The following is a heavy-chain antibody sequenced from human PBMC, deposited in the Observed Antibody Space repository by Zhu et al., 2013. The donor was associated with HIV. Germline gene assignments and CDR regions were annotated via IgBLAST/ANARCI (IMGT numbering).Heavy chain of an antibody. Sequence: QVQLVQSGAEVKKPGSSVKVSCKASGGTFSSYAISWVRQAPGQGLEWMGGIIPIFGTANYAQKFQGRVTITADESTSTAYMELSSLRSEDTAVYYCARDDGSGSYAMYENYYGMDVWGQGTTVTVSS. CDR3: ARDDGSGSYAMYENYYGMDV. J-gene: IGHJ6*02. CDR1: GGTFSSYA. V-gene: IGHV1-69*01. CDR2: IIPIFGTA. D-gene: IGHD3-10*01.